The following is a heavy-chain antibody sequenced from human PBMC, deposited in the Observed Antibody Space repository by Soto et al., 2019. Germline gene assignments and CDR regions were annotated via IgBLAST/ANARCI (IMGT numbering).Heavy chain of an antibody. CDR1: GGTFSSYS. CDR3: ARASGYSTTWLDY. V-gene: IGHV1-69*02. D-gene: IGHD6-13*01. Sequence: QVQLVQSGAEVKKPGSSVKVSCKASGGTFSSYSITWVRQAPGQGLEWMGRIIPILGITNNAQKFQGRVTFTADKPTSTAYMELSSLGSEDTAVYYCARASGYSTTWLDYWGQGTLVTVSS. CDR2: IIPILGIT. J-gene: IGHJ4*02.